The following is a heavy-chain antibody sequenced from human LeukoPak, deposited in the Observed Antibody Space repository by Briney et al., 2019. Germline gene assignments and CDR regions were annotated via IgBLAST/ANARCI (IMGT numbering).Heavy chain of an antibody. CDR1: GFAFSTYW. D-gene: IGHD1-26*01. V-gene: IGHV3-7*01. CDR2: INQDGRHR. CDR3: ARGGRGWFDP. J-gene: IGHJ5*02. Sequence: GGSLRLSCVASGFAFSTYWMTWVRHAPGKWLEWVANINQDGRHRYFVNSVEGRFSISRDNAKNSLYLQIDSLRADDTAVYYCARGGRGWFDPWGQGTLVTVSS.